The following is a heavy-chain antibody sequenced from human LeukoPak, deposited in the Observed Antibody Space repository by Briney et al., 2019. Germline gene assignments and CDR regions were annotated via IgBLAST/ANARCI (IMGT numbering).Heavy chain of an antibody. D-gene: IGHD2-15*01. CDR3: ARERARGLLLFDAFDI. CDR1: GFTFSSYS. Sequence: GGSLRLSCAASGFTFSSYSMNWVRQAPGKGLEWVSYISSSGSTIYYADSVKGRFTISRDNAKNSLYLQMNSLRAEDTAVYYCARERARGLLLFDAFDIWGQGTMVTVSS. V-gene: IGHV3-48*04. CDR2: ISSSGSTI. J-gene: IGHJ3*02.